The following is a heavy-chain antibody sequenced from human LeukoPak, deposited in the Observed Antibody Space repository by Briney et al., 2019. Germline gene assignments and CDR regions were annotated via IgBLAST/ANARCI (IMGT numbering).Heavy chain of an antibody. CDR2: ISWNSGSI. Sequence: GGSLRLSCAASGFTFSNTWMTWVRQTPGKGLEWVSGISWNSGSIGYADSVKGRFTISRDNAKNSLYLQMNSLRAEDTALYYCAKGSDRYYYYNMDVWGKGTTVTVSS. CDR3: AKGSDRYYYYNMDV. D-gene: IGHD3-10*01. V-gene: IGHV3-9*01. CDR1: GFTFSNTW. J-gene: IGHJ6*03.